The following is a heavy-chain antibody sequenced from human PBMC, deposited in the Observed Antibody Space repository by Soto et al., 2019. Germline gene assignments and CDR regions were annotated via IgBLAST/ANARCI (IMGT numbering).Heavy chain of an antibody. D-gene: IGHD4-17*01. V-gene: IGHV1-46*01. Sequence: QVQLVQSGAEMKKHGASVKVSCKASGYTFRDYYIHWVRQAPGQGLEWMGVINPSGGRTDYAQKFQGRLTVTRDTSTSTVFMDLRSLNSEDTAMYYCVRALTVTGDSWGQGTLVTVSS. CDR3: VRALTVTGDS. CDR1: GYTFRDYY. CDR2: INPSGGRT. J-gene: IGHJ4*02.